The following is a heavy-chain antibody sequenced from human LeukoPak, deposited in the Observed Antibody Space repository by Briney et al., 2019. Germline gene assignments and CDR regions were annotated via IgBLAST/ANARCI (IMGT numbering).Heavy chain of an antibody. Sequence: GGSLRLSCAASGFTFSSYWMHWVRQAPGKGLVWVSRIDGGGSSTSYADSVKGRFTISRDNAKNTLYLQMSSLRGEDTAVYYCARDIYNWNHGGGGFWGQGTTVTVSS. CDR2: IDGGGSST. V-gene: IGHV3-74*01. J-gene: IGHJ6*02. CDR1: GFTFSSYW. D-gene: IGHD1-1*01. CDR3: ARDIYNWNHGGGGF.